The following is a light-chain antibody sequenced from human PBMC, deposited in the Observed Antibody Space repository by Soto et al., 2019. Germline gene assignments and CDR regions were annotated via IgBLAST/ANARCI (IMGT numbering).Light chain of an antibody. CDR1: QSISSW. CDR3: QQYNSLWT. Sequence: DIQMTQSPSTLSASVGDRVTITCRASQSISSWLAWYQQKPGKAPKLLIYKASSLESGVPSRFSGSGSGTECTLTISSLQPDDFATSYCQQYNSLWTFGRGTKVEIK. V-gene: IGKV1-5*03. J-gene: IGKJ1*01. CDR2: KAS.